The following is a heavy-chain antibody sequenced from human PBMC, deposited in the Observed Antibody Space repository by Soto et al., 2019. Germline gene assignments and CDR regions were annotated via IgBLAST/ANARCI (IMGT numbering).Heavy chain of an antibody. V-gene: IGHV3-23*01. Sequence: GGSLRLSCAASGFTFSSYAMSWVRQAPGKGLEWVSAISGSGGSRYYADSVKGRFTISRDNSKNTLYLQMNSLRAEDAAVYYCAEGPGNSGGDWFDPWGQGTLVTVSS. J-gene: IGHJ5*02. CDR3: AEGPGNSGGDWFDP. CDR1: GFTFSSYA. D-gene: IGHD1-26*01. CDR2: ISGSGGSR.